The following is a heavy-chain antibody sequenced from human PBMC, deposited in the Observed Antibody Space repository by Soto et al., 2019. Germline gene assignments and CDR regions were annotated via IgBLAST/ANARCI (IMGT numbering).Heavy chain of an antibody. J-gene: IGHJ6*02. Sequence: QVQLVQSGAEVKKPGSSVKVSCKASGGTFSSYANSWVRQAPGQGLEWMGGIIPIFGTANYAQKFQGRVTITADESTSTAYMELSSLRSEDTAVYYCARDGVMTTVYPLGYYYGMDVWGQGTTVTVSS. CDR1: GGTFSSYA. D-gene: IGHD4-4*01. CDR3: ARDGVMTTVYPLGYYYGMDV. CDR2: IIPIFGTA. V-gene: IGHV1-69*12.